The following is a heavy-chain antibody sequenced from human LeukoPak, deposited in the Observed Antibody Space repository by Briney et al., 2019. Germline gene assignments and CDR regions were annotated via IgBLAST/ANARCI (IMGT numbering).Heavy chain of an antibody. Sequence: SETLSLTCTVSGNSISSGDNYWSWIRQPAGKGLEWIGRIYTSGSTNYNPSLKSRVTISVDTSKNQFSLKLSSVTAADTAVYYCARDQWDYDSSGYSHAFDIWGQGTMVTVSS. CDR2: IYTSGST. D-gene: IGHD3-22*01. CDR3: ARDQWDYDSSGYSHAFDI. J-gene: IGHJ3*02. CDR1: GNSISSGDNY. V-gene: IGHV4-61*02.